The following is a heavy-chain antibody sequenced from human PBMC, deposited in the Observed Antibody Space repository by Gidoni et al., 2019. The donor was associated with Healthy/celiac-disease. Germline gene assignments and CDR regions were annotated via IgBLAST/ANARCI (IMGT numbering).Heavy chain of an antibody. Sequence: EVQLVESGGGLVQPGRSLSLSCAASGFTFDDYAMHWFRQAPVKGLEWVSGISWNSGSLGYADSVKGRFTITRDNAKNSLYLQMNSLRAEDTALYYCAKDIRYYYYYGMDVWGQGTTVTVSS. CDR2: ISWNSGSL. V-gene: IGHV3-9*01. J-gene: IGHJ6*02. CDR1: GFTFDDYA. CDR3: AKDIRYYYYYGMDV.